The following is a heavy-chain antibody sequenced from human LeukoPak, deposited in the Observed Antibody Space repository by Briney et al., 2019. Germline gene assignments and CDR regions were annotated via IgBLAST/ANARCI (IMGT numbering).Heavy chain of an antibody. V-gene: IGHV3-53*01. D-gene: IGHD3-3*01. CDR3: ARDRGGWSRYYDY. Sequence: PGGSLRLSCAASGLTVSSNYLSWVRQAPGKGLGWVSVLYSGGRTHYADSVRGRFTISIDSSKNRLYLQMNSLTSEDTAVYYCARDRGGWSRYYDYWGQGTLVTVSS. CDR1: GLTVSSNY. J-gene: IGHJ4*02. CDR2: LYSGGRT.